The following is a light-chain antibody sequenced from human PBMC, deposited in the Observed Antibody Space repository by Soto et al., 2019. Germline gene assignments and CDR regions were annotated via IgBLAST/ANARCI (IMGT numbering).Light chain of an antibody. CDR1: EGVASNY. V-gene: IGKV3-20*01. J-gene: IGKJ1*01. CDR3: QQYSRAPLT. CDR2: GAS. Sequence: EFVLTQSPGTLSLSPGEIATLSCWASEGVASNYLAWYQQKRGQAPRLLFYGASSRATGVPDRFSGSGSGTDFTLTISRLEPEDFAVYYCQQYSRAPLTFGQGTKVDI.